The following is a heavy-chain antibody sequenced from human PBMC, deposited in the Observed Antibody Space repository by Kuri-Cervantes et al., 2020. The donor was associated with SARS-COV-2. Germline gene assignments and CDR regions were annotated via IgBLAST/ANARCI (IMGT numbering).Heavy chain of an antibody. V-gene: IGHV3-48*02. D-gene: IGHD6-13*01. CDR2: ISSSSSTI. J-gene: IGHJ4*02. CDR3: VRAISSWFDY. Sequence: GESLKISCAASGFTFSSYSMNWVRQAPGKGLEWVSYISSSSSTIYYADSVKGRFTISRDNAKNSLYLQMNSLRDEDTAVYYCVRAISSWFDYWGQGTLVTVSS. CDR1: GFTFSSYS.